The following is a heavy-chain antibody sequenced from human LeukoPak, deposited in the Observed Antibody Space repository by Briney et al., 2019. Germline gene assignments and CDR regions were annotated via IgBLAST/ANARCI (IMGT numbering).Heavy chain of an antibody. CDR1: GFTFSSYA. CDR3: AKRRRGSYDY. V-gene: IGHV3-23*01. Sequence: GGSLRLSCAASGFTFSSYAMGWVRQAPGKGLEWVSAISGSGGSTYYADSVKGRFTISRDNSKNTLYLQMNSLRAKDTAVYYCAKRRRGSYDYWGQGTLVTVSS. J-gene: IGHJ4*02. D-gene: IGHD1-26*01. CDR2: ISGSGGST.